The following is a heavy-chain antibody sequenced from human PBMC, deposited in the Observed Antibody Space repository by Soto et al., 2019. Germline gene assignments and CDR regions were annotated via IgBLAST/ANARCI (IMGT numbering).Heavy chain of an antibody. CDR3: ARDHRSGWPIFDY. CDR1: GFTLSGYA. CDR2: ISANGGST. D-gene: IGHD6-19*01. Sequence: GGSLRLSCAASGFTLSGYAMHWLRQAPGKGLEYVSGISANGGSTYYANSVKGRFTISRDNSKNTLYLQMGSLRGEDMAVYYCARDHRSGWPIFDYWGQGTLVPVSS. V-gene: IGHV3-64*01. J-gene: IGHJ4*02.